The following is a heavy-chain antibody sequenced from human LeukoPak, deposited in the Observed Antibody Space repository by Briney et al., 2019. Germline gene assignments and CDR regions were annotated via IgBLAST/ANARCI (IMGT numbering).Heavy chain of an antibody. CDR3: ARGGLLRYFDWLPSRASDFDY. J-gene: IGHJ4*02. V-gene: IGHV4-39*01. CDR1: GGSISSSSYY. Sequence: SETLSLTCTVSGGSISSSSYYWGWIRQPPGKGLEWIGSIYYSGSTYYNPSLKSRVTISADTSKNQFSLKLSSVTAADTAVYYCARGGLLRYFDWLPSRASDFDYWGQGTLVTVSS. D-gene: IGHD3-9*01. CDR2: IYYSGST.